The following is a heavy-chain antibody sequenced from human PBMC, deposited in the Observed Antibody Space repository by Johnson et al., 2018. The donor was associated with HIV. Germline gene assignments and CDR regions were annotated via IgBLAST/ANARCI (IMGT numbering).Heavy chain of an antibody. CDR2: ISYDGSNK. D-gene: IGHD2-8*01. J-gene: IGHJ3*02. CDR3: ARDRVDEGVGFDI. Sequence: VQLVESGGGVVQPRRSLRLSCAASGFTFSSYPMHWVRQGPGKGLEWVAVISYDGSNKYYADSVKGRFTISRDNSKNTLYLQMNSLRAEDTAVYYCARDRVDEGVGFDIWGQGTMVTVSS. V-gene: IGHV3-30*04. CDR1: GFTFSSYP.